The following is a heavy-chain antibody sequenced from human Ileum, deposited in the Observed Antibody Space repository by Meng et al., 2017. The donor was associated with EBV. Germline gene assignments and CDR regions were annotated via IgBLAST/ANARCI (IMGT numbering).Heavy chain of an antibody. V-gene: IGHV4-4*02. CDR2: IFHIGST. CDR3: AKVSLTGTFYNH. J-gene: IGHJ5*02. D-gene: IGHD3-9*01. CDR1: GGSVISNNW. Sequence: QVELKGVGARVVKTSGTLSLTCVVSGGSVISNNWWSWVRQPPGKGLEWIGEIFHIGSTNNSPSLKSRVTISVDNSKNQFSLSLTSVTAADTAIYYCAKVSLTGTFYNHWGQGILVTVSS.